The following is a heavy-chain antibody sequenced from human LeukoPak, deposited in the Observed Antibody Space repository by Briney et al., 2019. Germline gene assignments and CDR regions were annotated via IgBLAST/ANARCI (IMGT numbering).Heavy chain of an antibody. Sequence: ASVKGSCKASGYTFTGYYMHWVRQAPGQGLEWMGWINPNSGGTNYAQKFQGRVTMTRDTSISTAYMELSRLRSDDTAVYYCARADYYYYDSSGSIDYFDYWGQGTLVTVSS. V-gene: IGHV1-2*02. J-gene: IGHJ4*02. D-gene: IGHD3-22*01. CDR3: ARADYYYYDSSGSIDYFDY. CDR2: INPNSGGT. CDR1: GYTFTGYY.